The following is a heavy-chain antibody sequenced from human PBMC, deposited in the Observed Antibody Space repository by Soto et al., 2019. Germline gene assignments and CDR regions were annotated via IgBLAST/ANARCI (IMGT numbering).Heavy chain of an antibody. Sequence: EVQLVESGGGLVQPGGSLRLSCVASGFTRSSYWRHWVRQAPGKGLVWVSRIQRDGSITSYAEAVKGRFTISRDNAKNTLYLQMNNLRAEDTAVYYWAADLGYWGQGTVVTVS. CDR3: AADLGY. D-gene: IGHD3-16*01. J-gene: IGHJ4*02. V-gene: IGHV3-74*01. CDR2: IQRDGSIT. CDR1: GFTRSSYW.